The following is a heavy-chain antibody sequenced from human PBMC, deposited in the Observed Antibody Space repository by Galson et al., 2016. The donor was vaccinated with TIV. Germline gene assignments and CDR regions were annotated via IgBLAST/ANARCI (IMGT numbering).Heavy chain of an antibody. CDR3: AKWLGTSNS. V-gene: IGHV3-7*01. CDR1: RSTFSSSW. CDR2: INGDGTEI. D-gene: IGHD6-19*01. Sequence: CADSRSTFSSSWMNWVRQAPGKGLEWVANINGDGTEIKYVDSVKGRFTISRDNAKNSLYLQMSNLRVEDTAIYYCAKWLGTSNSWGQGTLGTVSS. J-gene: IGHJ4*02.